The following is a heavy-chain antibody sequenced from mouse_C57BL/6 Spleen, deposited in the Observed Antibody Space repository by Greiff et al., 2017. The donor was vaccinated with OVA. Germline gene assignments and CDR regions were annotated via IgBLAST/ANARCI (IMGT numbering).Heavy chain of an antibody. J-gene: IGHJ4*01. CDR3: AKNRDYDYAMDY. Sequence: VQLKESGPGLVQPSQSLSITCTVSGFSLTSYGVHWVRQSPGKGLEWLGVIWRGGSTDYNAAFMSRLSITKDNSKSQVFFKMTSLQADDTAIYYCAKNRDYDYAMDYWGQGTSVTVSS. V-gene: IGHV2-5*01. CDR1: GFSLTSYG. D-gene: IGHD2-4*01. CDR2: IWRGGST.